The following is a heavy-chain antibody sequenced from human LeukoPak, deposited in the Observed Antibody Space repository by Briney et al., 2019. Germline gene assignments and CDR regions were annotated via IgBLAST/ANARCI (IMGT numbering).Heavy chain of an antibody. CDR3: ARDIELSC. Sequence: GGSLRLSCAASGFTFRSYSMHWVRQASGRGLEWVSLISASGGNSYYADSVKGRFTVSRDSSKNTLHLQMNSLRAEDTAVYYCARDIELSCWGQGTLVTVSS. CDR1: GFTFRSYS. V-gene: IGHV3-23*01. J-gene: IGHJ4*02. CDR2: ISASGGNS. D-gene: IGHD1-26*01.